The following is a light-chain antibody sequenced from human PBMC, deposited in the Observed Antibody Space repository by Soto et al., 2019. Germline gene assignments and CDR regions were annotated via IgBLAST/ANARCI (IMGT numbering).Light chain of an antibody. J-gene: IGKJ2*01. V-gene: IGKV4-1*01. Sequence: DIVMTQSPDSLAVSLGERATINCKSSQSLLYSSNNKNFLAWYQQKPGQPPKLLIYWASARESGVPDRFSGGGSGTDFTLTISRLQAEDVAVYYCLQYYNTPYTFGQGTKLEIK. CDR3: LQYYNTPYT. CDR2: WAS. CDR1: QSLLYSSNNKNF.